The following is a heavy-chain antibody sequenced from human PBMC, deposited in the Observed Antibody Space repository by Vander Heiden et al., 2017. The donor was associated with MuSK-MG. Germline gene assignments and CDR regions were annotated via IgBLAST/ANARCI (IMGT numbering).Heavy chain of an antibody. D-gene: IGHD3-22*01. CDR2: ISSSSSTI. J-gene: IGHJ5*02. V-gene: IGHV3-48*01. Sequence: EVQLVESGGGLVQPGGSLRLSCAASGFTFSRDSMNWVRQAPGKGLEWVSYISSSSSTIYYADSVKGRFTISRDNAKNSLYLQMNSLRAEDTAVYYCARTTYYYDSSGYYLSWFDPWGQGTLVTVSS. CDR1: GFTFSRDS. CDR3: ARTTYYYDSSGYYLSWFDP.